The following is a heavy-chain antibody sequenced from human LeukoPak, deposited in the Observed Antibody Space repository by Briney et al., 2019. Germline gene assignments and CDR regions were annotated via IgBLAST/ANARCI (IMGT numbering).Heavy chain of an antibody. Sequence: SETLSLTCTVSGGSVSSGSYYWSWIRQPPGKGLEWIGYIYYSGNTNYNPSLESRVTISIDTSKNQFSLKLSSVTAADTAVYYCARDQDWDLQSLRYFNDWGQGTLVTVSS. CDR2: IYYSGNT. CDR1: GGSVSSGSYY. CDR3: ARDQDWDLQSLRYFND. V-gene: IGHV4-61*01. D-gene: IGHD1-26*01. J-gene: IGHJ4*02.